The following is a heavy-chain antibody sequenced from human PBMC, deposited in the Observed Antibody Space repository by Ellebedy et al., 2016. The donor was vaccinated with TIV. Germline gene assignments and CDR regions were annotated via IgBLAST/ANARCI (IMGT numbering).Heavy chain of an antibody. CDR1: GGSISSYY. D-gene: IGHD2/OR15-2a*01. J-gene: IGHJ3*02. CDR2: IHYSGGT. CDR3: ARKIFPHAFDI. Sequence: SETLSLTCTVSGGSISSYYWSWIRQPPGKGLEWIGYIHYSGGTNYNPSLESRVTISLDTSKNQLSLKLSSVTAADTAVYYCARKIFPHAFDIWGQGTMVTVSS. V-gene: IGHV4-59*12.